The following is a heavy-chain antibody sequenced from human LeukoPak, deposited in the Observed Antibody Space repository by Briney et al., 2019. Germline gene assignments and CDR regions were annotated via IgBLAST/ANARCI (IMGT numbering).Heavy chain of an antibody. Sequence: SETLSLTCTVSGYSISSGYYWGWIRQPPGKGLEWIGSIYHSGSTYYNPSLKSRVTISVDTSKNQFSLKLSSVTAADTAAYYCASLSRLRILEWLSRYYFDYWGQGTLVTVSS. CDR3: ASLSRLRILEWLSRYYFDY. CDR2: IYHSGST. V-gene: IGHV4-38-2*02. J-gene: IGHJ4*02. D-gene: IGHD3-3*01. CDR1: GYSISSGYY.